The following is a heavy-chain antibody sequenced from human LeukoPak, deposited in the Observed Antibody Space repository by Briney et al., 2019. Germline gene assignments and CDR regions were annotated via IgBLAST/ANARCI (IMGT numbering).Heavy chain of an antibody. CDR1: GFTFSSYS. V-gene: IGHV3-48*04. Sequence: PGGSLRLSCAASGFTFSSYSMNWVRQAPGKGLEWVSYIGTSSSSTYYTDSVKGRFTISRDNAGNALYLQMSSLRAEDTAIYYCIREIQVRASASLGYWGQGTLVTVSS. CDR3: IREIQVRASASLGY. D-gene: IGHD2-2*01. J-gene: IGHJ4*01. CDR2: IGTSSSST.